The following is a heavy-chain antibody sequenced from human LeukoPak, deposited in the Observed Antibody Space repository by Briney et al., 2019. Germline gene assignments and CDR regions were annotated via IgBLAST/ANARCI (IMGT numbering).Heavy chain of an antibody. CDR2: INSDGTST. D-gene: IGHD2-15*01. J-gene: IGHJ4*02. Sequence: GGSLRLSCAASGFTFSSSWMYWVRQAPGKGLAWVSRINSDGTSTTYADSVKGRFTISRDNAKNTLYLQMNTLRAKDTAVYYCARAGGGNAHFDYWGQGTLVTVSS. V-gene: IGHV3-74*01. CDR1: GFTFSSSW. CDR3: ARAGGGNAHFDY.